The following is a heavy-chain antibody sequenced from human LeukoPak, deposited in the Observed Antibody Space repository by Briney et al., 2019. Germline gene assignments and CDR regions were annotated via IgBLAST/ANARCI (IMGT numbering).Heavy chain of an antibody. V-gene: IGHV3-23*01. J-gene: IGHJ4*02. CDR2: ISGSGGST. CDR3: AKSRDYYGSGGPAVGY. Sequence: SGGSLRLSCVASGFTFSSYAMGWVRQAPGKGLEWVSAISGSGGSTYYADSVKGRFTISRDNSKNTLYLQMNSLRAEDTAVYYCAKSRDYYGSGGPAVGYWGQGTLVTVSS. D-gene: IGHD3-10*01. CDR1: GFTFSSYA.